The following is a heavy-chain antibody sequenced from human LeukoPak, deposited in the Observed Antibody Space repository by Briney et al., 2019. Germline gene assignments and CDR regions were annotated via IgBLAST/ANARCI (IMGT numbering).Heavy chain of an antibody. Sequence: ASVKVSCKASGGTFSDYALNWVRQAPGQGLEWMGVFIPILGTANSTQKFQGRVTITADISTNTVYMELSSLRSEDTAVYYCARGPLIRVAGSLDYYYYYMDVWGKGTTVSISS. CDR3: ARGPLIRVAGSLDYYYYYMDV. J-gene: IGHJ6*03. CDR1: GGTFSDYA. D-gene: IGHD6-19*01. CDR2: FIPILGTA. V-gene: IGHV1-69*10.